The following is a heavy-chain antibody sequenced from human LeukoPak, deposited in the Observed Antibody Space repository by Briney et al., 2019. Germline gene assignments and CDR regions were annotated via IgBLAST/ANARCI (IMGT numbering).Heavy chain of an antibody. J-gene: IGHJ4*02. V-gene: IGHV1-69*04. CDR3: ARDLDTVTSVDY. D-gene: IGHD4-11*01. Sequence: SVKVSCKASGGTFSSYAISWVRQAPGQGLEWMGRIIPILGIANYAQKFQGRVAITADKSTSTAYMELSSLRSEDTAVYYCARDLDTVTSVDYWGQGTLVTVSS. CDR1: GGTFSSYA. CDR2: IIPILGIA.